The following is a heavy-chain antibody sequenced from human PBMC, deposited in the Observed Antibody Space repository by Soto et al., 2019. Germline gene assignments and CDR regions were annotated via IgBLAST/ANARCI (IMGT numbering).Heavy chain of an antibody. Sequence: GGSLRLSCAASGFTFSSYAMSWVRQAPGKGLEWVSAISGSGGSTYYADSVKGRFTISRDNAKNTLYLQMNSLRAEDTAVYYCAKDKAMVRGGPDAFDIWGQGTMVTVSS. J-gene: IGHJ3*02. D-gene: IGHD3-10*01. CDR3: AKDKAMVRGGPDAFDI. CDR1: GFTFSSYA. V-gene: IGHV3-23*01. CDR2: ISGSGGST.